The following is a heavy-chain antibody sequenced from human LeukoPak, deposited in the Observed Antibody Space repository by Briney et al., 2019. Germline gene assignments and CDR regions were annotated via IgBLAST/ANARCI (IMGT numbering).Heavy chain of an antibody. CDR3: ARDKEDSSGYALAVFDY. CDR2: ISGSGGST. Sequence: GGSLRLSCAASGFTFSSYAMSWVRQAPGKGLEWVSAISGSGGSTYYADSVKGRFTISRDNAKNSLYLQMNSLRAEDTAVYYCARDKEDSSGYALAVFDYWGQGTLVTVSS. D-gene: IGHD3-22*01. CDR1: GFTFSSYA. V-gene: IGHV3-23*01. J-gene: IGHJ4*02.